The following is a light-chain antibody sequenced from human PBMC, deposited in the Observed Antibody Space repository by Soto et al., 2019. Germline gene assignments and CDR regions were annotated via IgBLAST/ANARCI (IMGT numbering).Light chain of an antibody. Sequence: DIQMTQSPSTLSASVGDRVTITCRASQSISSWLAWYQQKAGKAPKLLIFDVSSLKSGVPSRFSGSGSGTEFTLTISSLQPDYFATYYCQQYNSYSTFGQGTKVEIK. CDR3: QQYNSYST. J-gene: IGKJ1*01. CDR2: DVS. V-gene: IGKV1-5*01. CDR1: QSISSW.